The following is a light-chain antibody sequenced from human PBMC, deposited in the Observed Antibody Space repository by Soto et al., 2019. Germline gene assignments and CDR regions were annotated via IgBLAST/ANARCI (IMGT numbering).Light chain of an antibody. CDR2: DAS. Sequence: EILLTQSPATLSLSPGERATLSCRASQSVSSYLAWYQQKPGQAPRLLIYDASKRATGIPARFSGSGSGTDYTLTISSLQSEDSAVFYCQQYNDWYTFGQGTKVDIK. CDR1: QSVSSY. CDR3: QQYNDWYT. J-gene: IGKJ2*01. V-gene: IGKV3-11*01.